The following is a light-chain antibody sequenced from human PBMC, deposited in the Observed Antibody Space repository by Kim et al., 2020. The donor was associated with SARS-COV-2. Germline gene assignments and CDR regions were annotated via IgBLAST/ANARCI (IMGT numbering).Light chain of an antibody. CDR1: TANRMNRY. J-gene: IGLJ2*01. V-gene: IGLV1-51*01. CDR3: ATWDSSLIAVV. Sequence: GQKGTIARSGATANRMNRYVSGYQQLPGTAPKLLIYDNNKRSSGIPDRFSGSKSGTSVTLAITGLQPGDEADYYCATWDSSLIAVVMGGGTQLTVL. CDR2: DNN.